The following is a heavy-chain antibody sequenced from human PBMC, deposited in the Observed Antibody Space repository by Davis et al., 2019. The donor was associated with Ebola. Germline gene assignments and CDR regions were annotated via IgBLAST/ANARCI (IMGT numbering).Heavy chain of an antibody. CDR2: LSGYNGNT. V-gene: IGHV1-18*04. CDR1: GYTFTSYY. J-gene: IGHJ4*02. CDR3: VRGYCSGGSCYRFDY. D-gene: IGHD2-15*01. Sequence: AASVKVSCKAPGYTFTSYYMHWVRQAPGQGLEWMGWLSGYNGNTKYAQRLQGRVTMTTDTSTNTAYMELRSLRSDDTAVYYCVRGYCSGGSCYRFDYWGQGTLVTVSS.